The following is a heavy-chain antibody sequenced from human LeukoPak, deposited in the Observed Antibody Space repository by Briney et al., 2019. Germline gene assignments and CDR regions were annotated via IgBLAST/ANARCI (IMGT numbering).Heavy chain of an antibody. CDR1: GGSISSYY. CDR2: IYYSGST. J-gene: IGHJ4*02. V-gene: IGHV4-59*01. CDR3: ARDGDYYDSSGYYDY. Sequence: PSETLSLTCTVSGGSISSYYWSWIRQPPGKRLEWIGYIYYSGSTNYNPSLKSRVTISVDTSKNQFSLKLSSVTAADTAVYYCARDGDYYDSSGYYDYWGQGTLVTVSS. D-gene: IGHD3-22*01.